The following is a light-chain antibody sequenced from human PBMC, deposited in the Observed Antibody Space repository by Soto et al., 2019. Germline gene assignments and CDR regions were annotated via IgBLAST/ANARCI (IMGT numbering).Light chain of an antibody. CDR3: QQYNNWPPRAWT. V-gene: IGKV3-15*01. Sequence: EIVMTQSPATLSVSPGERATLSCRASQSVSSNLAWYQQKPGQAPRLLIYGASTRATGIPARFSGSGSGTEFTLTIXSLQSEDFAVYYCQQYNNWPPRAWTFGQGTKVEIK. J-gene: IGKJ1*01. CDR2: GAS. CDR1: QSVSSN.